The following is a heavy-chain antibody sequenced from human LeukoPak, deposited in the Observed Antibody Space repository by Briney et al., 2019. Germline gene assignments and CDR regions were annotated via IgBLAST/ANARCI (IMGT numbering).Heavy chain of an antibody. CDR3: VKDRPCETCMPMDA. V-gene: IGHV3-23*01. J-gene: IGHJ6*02. D-gene: IGHD2-2*01. CDR2: LGRSGENR. CDR1: GFTFSSYS. Sequence: GGSLRLSCAASGFTFSSYSMNWVRQAPGKGLEWVSGLGRSGENRYYATSVRGRFSISRDNSKDTVYLQMHSLRAEDTAIYYCVKDRPCETCMPMDAWGQGTTVTVSS.